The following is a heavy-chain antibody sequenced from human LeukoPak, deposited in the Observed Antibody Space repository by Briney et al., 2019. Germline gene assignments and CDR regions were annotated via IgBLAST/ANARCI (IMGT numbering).Heavy chain of an antibody. D-gene: IGHD3-22*01. CDR1: GYTFSGYF. CDR3: ARDHYDSRRGVDH. V-gene: IGHV1-2*02. Sequence: ASVKVSCKASGYTFSGYFLHWVRQAPGQGLEWMGWINPISGVTNYAQRFQGSVTMTRDTSISTVYVEVTSLTSDDTAVYYCARDHYDSRRGVDHWGQGTLVTVSS. CDR2: INPISGVT. J-gene: IGHJ4*02.